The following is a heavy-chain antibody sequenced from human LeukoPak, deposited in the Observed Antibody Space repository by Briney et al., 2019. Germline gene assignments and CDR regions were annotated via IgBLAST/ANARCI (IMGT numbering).Heavy chain of an antibody. CDR1: VGSLTNYY. CDR3: ARGLYTGYPTD. CDR2: INHSGST. D-gene: IGHD5-12*01. V-gene: IGHV4-34*01. Sequence: PSETLSLTCAVSVGSLTNYYWSWIRQPPGKGLEWIGEINHSGSTNNNPSLKSRITISVDTSKNQFSLKLRSVTAADSAVYYCARGLYTGYPTDWGQGTLVTVSS. J-gene: IGHJ4*02.